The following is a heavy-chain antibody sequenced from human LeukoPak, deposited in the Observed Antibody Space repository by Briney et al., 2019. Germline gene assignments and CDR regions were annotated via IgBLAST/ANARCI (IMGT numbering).Heavy chain of an antibody. D-gene: IGHD3-22*01. J-gene: IGHJ4*02. Sequence: GGSLRLSCAASGYTFSSYSINWVRQAPGKGLEWVSSISVRSNYIYYADSVRGRFRISRDAARDSLYLQMNSLRAADTAVYYCVRLRRNSDTTGFYYYYDFWGQGNLVTVS. V-gene: IGHV3-21*04. CDR3: VRLRRNSDTTGFYYYYDF. CDR1: GYTFSSYS. CDR2: ISVRSNYI.